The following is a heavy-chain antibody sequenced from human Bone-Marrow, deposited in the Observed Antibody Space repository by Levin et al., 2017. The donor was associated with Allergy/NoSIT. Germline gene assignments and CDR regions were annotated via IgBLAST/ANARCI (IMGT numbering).Heavy chain of an antibody. CDR3: AIADSFIPDIAVGPAAMGFDY. V-gene: IGHV3-48*02. CDR1: GFTFSAHS. J-gene: IGHJ4*02. Sequence: LSGGSLRLSCAASGFTFSAHSMNWVRQAPGKGLEWISYINSGGNTIYYADSVKGRFTISRDNAKHSLYLQMNSLRDEDTAVYYCAIADSFIPDIAVGPAAMGFDYWGQGTLVTVSS. D-gene: IGHD2-2*01. CDR2: INSGGNTI.